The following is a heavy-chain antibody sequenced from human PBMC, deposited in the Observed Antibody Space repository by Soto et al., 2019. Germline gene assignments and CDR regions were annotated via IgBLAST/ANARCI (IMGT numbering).Heavy chain of an antibody. CDR3: ARGPRLYYYDSSGYYEPGDY. CDR1: GGSFSGYY. D-gene: IGHD3-22*01. V-gene: IGHV4-34*01. Sequence: KASETLSLTCAVYGGSFSGYYWSWIRQPPGKGLEWIGEINHSGSTNYNPSLKSRVTISVDTSKNQFSLKLSSVTAADTAVYYCARGPRLYYYDSSGYYEPGDYWGQGTLVTVSS. J-gene: IGHJ4*02. CDR2: INHSGST.